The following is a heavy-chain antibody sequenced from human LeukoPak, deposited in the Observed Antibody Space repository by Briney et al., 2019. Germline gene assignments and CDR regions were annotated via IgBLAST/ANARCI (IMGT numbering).Heavy chain of an antibody. D-gene: IGHD5-18*01. CDR2: MRSDESST. Sequence: GGSLRLSCAASGFTFTKYGMHWVRQAPDKGPEWVAFMRSDESSTHYAASVKGRFAISRDNSKNMLYLQMNRLRSEDTAIYYCAKDAAGDTFFDSWGQGVLVTVSS. J-gene: IGHJ4*02. V-gene: IGHV3-30*02. CDR3: AKDAAGDTFFDS. CDR1: GFTFTKYG.